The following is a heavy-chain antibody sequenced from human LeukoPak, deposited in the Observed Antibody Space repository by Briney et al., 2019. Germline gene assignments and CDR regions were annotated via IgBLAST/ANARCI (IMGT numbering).Heavy chain of an antibody. J-gene: IGHJ4*02. CDR2: ISAYNGNT. V-gene: IGHV1-18*01. Sequence: ASVKVSCKASGYAFTSYGISWVRQAPGQGLEWMGWISAYNGNTNYAQKPQGRVIMTTDTSTSTAYMELRSLRSDDTAVYYCARVEMSTISTYWGQGTLVTVSS. CDR3: ARVEMSTISTY. CDR1: GYAFTSYG. D-gene: IGHD5/OR15-5a*01.